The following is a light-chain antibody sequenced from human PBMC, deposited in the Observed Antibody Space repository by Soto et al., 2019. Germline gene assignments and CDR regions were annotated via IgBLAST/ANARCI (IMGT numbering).Light chain of an antibody. J-gene: IGKJ5*01. CDR1: QSVRTS. CDR2: DAS. V-gene: IGKV3-11*01. Sequence: EVVLTQSPATLSLSPGERATLSCRASQSVRTSLAWYQHKPVQAPRLVIYDASLRANGVPARFGGSGSGTDFTLTINSLEPEDFAVYYCQQRNVGTPLTFGQGTRVEIK. CDR3: QQRNVGTPLT.